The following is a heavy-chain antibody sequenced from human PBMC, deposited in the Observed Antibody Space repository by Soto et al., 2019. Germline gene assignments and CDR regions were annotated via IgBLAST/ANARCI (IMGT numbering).Heavy chain of an antibody. D-gene: IGHD2-2*01. CDR2: INAGNGNT. CDR3: ASSRGRYCSSASCFGPPPNY. V-gene: IGHV1-3*01. J-gene: IGHJ4*02. Sequence: ASVKVSCKASGYTFTSYAMHWVRQAPGQRLEWMGWINAGNGNTKYSQKFQGRVTITRDTSASTAYMELSSLRSEDTAVYYCASSRGRYCSSASCFGPPPNYWGQGTLVTVSS. CDR1: GYTFTSYA.